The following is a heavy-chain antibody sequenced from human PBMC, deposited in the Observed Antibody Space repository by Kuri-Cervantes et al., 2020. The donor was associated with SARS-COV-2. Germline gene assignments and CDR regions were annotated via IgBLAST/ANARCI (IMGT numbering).Heavy chain of an antibody. CDR3: ARDPDSGYDYASAFDY. CDR2: ISYDGSNK. CDR1: GFTFSSYG. V-gene: IGHV3-30*19. Sequence: GGSLRLSCAASGFTFSSYGMHWVRQAPGKGLEWVAVISYDGSNKYYADSVKGRFTISRDNSKNTLYLQMNSLRAEDTAVYYCARDPDSGYDYASAFDYWGQGTLVTVSS. J-gene: IGHJ4*02. D-gene: IGHD5-12*01.